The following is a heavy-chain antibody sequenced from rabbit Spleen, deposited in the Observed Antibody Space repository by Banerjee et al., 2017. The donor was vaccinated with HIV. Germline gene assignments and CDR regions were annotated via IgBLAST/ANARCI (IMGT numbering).Heavy chain of an antibody. Sequence: QSLEESGGGLVQPGASLTLTCTASRFSFSSTYYMCWVRQAPGKGLEWIACIASGSSGSTYYASWAKGRFTISKTSSTVDLKMTSLTVADTATYFCARTYSAYDDAKDLWGQGTLVTVS. CDR3: ARTYSAYDDAKDL. CDR2: IASGSSGST. J-gene: IGHJ3*01. CDR1: RFSFSSTYY. V-gene: IGHV1S40*01. D-gene: IGHD6-1*01.